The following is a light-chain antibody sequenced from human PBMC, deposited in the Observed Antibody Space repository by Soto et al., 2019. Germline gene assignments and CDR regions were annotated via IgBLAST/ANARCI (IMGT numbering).Light chain of an antibody. CDR2: EVH. CDR3: SSYTKVNTLVV. Sequence: QSALTQPASVSGSPGQSITIPCTGTSSDVGGYKYVSWYQQVPGKVPKLIIFEVHNRPSGISNRFSGSKSGNTASLTISGLQAEDEADYFCSSYTKVNTLVVFGGGTKVTVL. V-gene: IGLV2-14*01. J-gene: IGLJ2*01. CDR1: SSDVGGYKY.